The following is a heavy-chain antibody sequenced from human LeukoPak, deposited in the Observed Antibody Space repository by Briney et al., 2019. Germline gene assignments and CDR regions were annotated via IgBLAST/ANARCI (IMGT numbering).Heavy chain of an antibody. CDR2: IYYSGST. CDR1: GGSISSYY. V-gene: IGHV4-59*08. D-gene: IGHD6-19*01. CDR3: AYSSGWYYFDY. J-gene: IGHJ4*02. Sequence: PSETLSLTCTVSGGSISSYYWSWIRQPPGKGLEWIGYIYYSGSTNYNPSLKSRVTISVDTSKNQFSLKLSSVTAADTAVYYCAYSSGWYYFDYWGQGTLVTVFS.